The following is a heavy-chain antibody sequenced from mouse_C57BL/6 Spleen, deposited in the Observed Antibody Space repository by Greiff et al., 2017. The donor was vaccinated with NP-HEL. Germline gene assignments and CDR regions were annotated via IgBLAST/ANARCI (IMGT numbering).Heavy chain of an antibody. J-gene: IGHJ3*01. Sequence: VQLQQSGPELVKPGASVKIPCKASGYTFTDYNMDWVKQSHGKSLEWIGEINPNNGGTIYNQKFKGKATLTVDKSSSTAYMELRSLTSEDTAVYYCARSGGYYYGSSLFAYWGQGTLVTVSA. V-gene: IGHV1-18*01. CDR1: GYTFTDYN. CDR3: ARSGGYYYGSSLFAY. CDR2: INPNNGGT. D-gene: IGHD1-1*01.